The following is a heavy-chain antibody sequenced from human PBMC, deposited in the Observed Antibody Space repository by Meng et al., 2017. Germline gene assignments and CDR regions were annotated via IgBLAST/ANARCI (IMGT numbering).Heavy chain of an antibody. CDR2: IWYDGSNK. Sequence: QVQLGESGGGVVQPGGSLGLSWAASGFTFSGYGMHWVRQAPGKGLEWVAVIWYDGSNKYYADSVKGRFTISRDNSKNTLYLQMNSLRAEDTAVYYCARGDWNDAWYFDLWGRGTLVTVSS. D-gene: IGHD1-1*01. CDR1: GFTFSGYG. J-gene: IGHJ2*01. CDR3: ARGDWNDAWYFDL. V-gene: IGHV3-33*01.